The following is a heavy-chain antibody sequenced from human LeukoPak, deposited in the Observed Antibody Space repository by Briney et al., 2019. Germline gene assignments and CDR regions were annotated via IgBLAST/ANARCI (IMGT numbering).Heavy chain of an antibody. CDR3: NRVGSQDYYYYMDV. J-gene: IGHJ6*03. V-gene: IGHV3-49*03. CDR1: GFTFGDYA. D-gene: IGHD6-13*01. CDR2: IRSKAYGGTT. Sequence: GGPLRLSRTASGFTFGDYAMSWFRQAPGKGLEWLGFIRSKAYGGTTEYAASVKGRFTSSRDDSKSIAYLQMNSLKTEDTAVYYCNRVGSQDYYYYMDVWGKGTTVTVSS.